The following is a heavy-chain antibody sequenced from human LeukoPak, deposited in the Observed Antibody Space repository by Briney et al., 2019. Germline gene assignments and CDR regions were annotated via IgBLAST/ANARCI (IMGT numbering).Heavy chain of an antibody. CDR3: AGALIAAAGRNWFDP. D-gene: IGHD6-13*01. CDR1: GFTFSSYW. Sequence: GGSLRLSRAASGFTFSSYWMHWVRQAPGKGLVWVSRINSDGSSTSYADSVKGRFTISRDNAKNTLYLQMNSLRAEDTAVYYCAGALIAAAGRNWFDPWGQGTLVTVSS. CDR2: INSDGSST. J-gene: IGHJ5*02. V-gene: IGHV3-74*01.